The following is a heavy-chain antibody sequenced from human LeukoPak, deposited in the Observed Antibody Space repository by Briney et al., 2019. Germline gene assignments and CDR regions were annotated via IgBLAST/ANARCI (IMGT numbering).Heavy chain of an antibody. Sequence: GASVKVSCKASGGTFSSYAISWVRQAPGQGLEWMGGIIPIFGTANYAQKFQGRVTITADESTSTAYIELSSLRSEDTAVYYCARLGHVGAADDFDYWGQGTLVTVSS. CDR3: ARLGHVGAADDFDY. CDR1: GGTFSSYA. CDR2: IIPIFGTA. V-gene: IGHV1-69*13. J-gene: IGHJ4*02. D-gene: IGHD1-26*01.